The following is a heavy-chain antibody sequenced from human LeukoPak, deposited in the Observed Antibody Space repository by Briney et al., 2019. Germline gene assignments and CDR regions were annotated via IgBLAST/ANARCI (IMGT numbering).Heavy chain of an antibody. Sequence: PGGSLRLSCAASGFTFGSFALHWLRQAPGKGLEWVAFISYDGSNKYYADSVKGRLIITRDNSKNTLFLQMNSLRPDDMAVYYCASHYCGGDCYSLRSFDYWGQGTLVTVSS. V-gene: IGHV3-30*04. J-gene: IGHJ4*02. CDR3: ASHYCGGDCYSLRSFDY. CDR1: GFTFGSFA. CDR2: ISYDGSNK. D-gene: IGHD2-21*02.